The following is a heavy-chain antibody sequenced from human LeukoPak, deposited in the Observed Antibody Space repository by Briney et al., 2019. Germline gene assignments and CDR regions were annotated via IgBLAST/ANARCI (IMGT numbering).Heavy chain of an antibody. Sequence: SETLSLTCTVSVSGDSFSSYHWSWLRQPPGKGLEWTGYISSSGSTSYNPSLKSRLTISVDTSKNQFSLKLNSVTAADTAVYYCARVGRGDHSWGSYYCDHWGQGTLVSVSS. CDR1: GDSFSSYH. CDR2: ISSSGST. J-gene: IGHJ4*02. V-gene: IGHV4-59*01. D-gene: IGHD3-16*01. CDR3: ARVGRGDHSWGSYYCDH.